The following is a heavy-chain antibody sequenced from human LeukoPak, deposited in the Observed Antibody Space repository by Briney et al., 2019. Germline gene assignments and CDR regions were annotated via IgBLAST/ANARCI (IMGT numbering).Heavy chain of an antibody. CDR3: ARHGGGVGATFDY. CDR2: TYYSGST. J-gene: IGHJ4*02. V-gene: IGHV4-39*01. D-gene: IGHD1-26*01. Sequence: SETLSLTCTVSGGSISSSTYYWGWIRQPPGKGLEWIGSTYYSGSTYYNPSLKSRVTISVDTSKNQFSKKLSSVTAADTAVYYCARHGGGVGATFDYWGQGILVTVSS. CDR1: GGSISSSTYY.